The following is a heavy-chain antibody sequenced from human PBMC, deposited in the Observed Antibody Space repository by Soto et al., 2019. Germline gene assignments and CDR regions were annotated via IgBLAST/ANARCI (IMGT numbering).Heavy chain of an antibody. CDR1: GGSISSSSYY. D-gene: IGHD2-15*01. J-gene: IGHJ4*02. V-gene: IGHV4-39*01. Sequence: QLQLQESGPGLVKPSETLSLTCTVSGGSISSSSYYWGWIRQPPGKGLEWIGSIYYSGSTYYNPSLKHPVTISADTSTTPFSLHLSSVTAADTAVYYCARHTPAISISDHWGQGTLVTVSS. CDR3: ARHTPAISISDH. CDR2: IYYSGST.